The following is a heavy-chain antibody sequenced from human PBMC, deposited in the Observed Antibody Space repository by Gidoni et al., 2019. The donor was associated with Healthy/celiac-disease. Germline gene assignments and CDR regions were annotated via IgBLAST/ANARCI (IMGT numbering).Heavy chain of an antibody. CDR1: GFTFSSYG. CDR3: ARDRVVAVTYYYGMDV. V-gene: IGHV3-33*01. CDR2: ICYDGSKK. J-gene: IGHJ6*02. Sequence: QVQLVESGGGVVQPGRSLRLSCAASGFTFSSYGMHWVREAPGKGLGWGEVICYDGSKKYYADSVKGRFTISRDNSKNTLYLQMNSLRAEDTAVYYCARDRVVAVTYYYGMDVWGQGTTVTVSS. D-gene: IGHD6-19*01.